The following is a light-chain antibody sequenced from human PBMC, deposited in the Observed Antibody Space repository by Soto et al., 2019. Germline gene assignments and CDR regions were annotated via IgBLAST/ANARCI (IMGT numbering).Light chain of an antibody. CDR2: GAS. CDR1: QSVSRSY. Sequence: DIVFTQSPGTLSLSPVDRATLSCRASQSVSRSYLGWYQQKPGQAPRLLMYGASIRAAGVPDRFSGSGSGTEFTLTISSLQSEDFAVYYCQQYNNWWTVGQGTKVDIK. J-gene: IGKJ1*01. CDR3: QQYNNWWT. V-gene: IGKV3-20*01.